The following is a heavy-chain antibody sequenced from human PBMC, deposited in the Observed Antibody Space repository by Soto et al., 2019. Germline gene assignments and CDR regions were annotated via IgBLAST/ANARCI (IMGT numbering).Heavy chain of an antibody. CDR1: GGTFSSYT. Sequence: QVQLVQSGAEVKKPGSSVKVSCKASGGTFSSYTISWVRQAPGQGLEWMGRIIPILGIANYAQKFQGRVTLTGDKSTSTAYMELSSLRSEDTAVYYCARSGVVPAAIPRDDAFDIWGQGTMVTVSS. V-gene: IGHV1-69*02. D-gene: IGHD2-2*01. J-gene: IGHJ3*02. CDR3: ARSGVVPAAIPRDDAFDI. CDR2: IIPILGIA.